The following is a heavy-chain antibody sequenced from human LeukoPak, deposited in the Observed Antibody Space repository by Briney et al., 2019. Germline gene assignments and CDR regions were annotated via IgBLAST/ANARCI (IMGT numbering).Heavy chain of an antibody. CDR3: AREHDFWSGPKPYYYYYMDV. CDR2: IYHSGST. J-gene: IGHJ6*03. Sequence: SETLSLTCTVSGGSISSGGYYWSWIRQPPGKGLEWIGYIYHSGSTYYNPSLKSRVTISVDRSKNQFSLKLSSVTAADTAVYYCAREHDFWSGPKPYYYYYMDVWGKGTTVTVSS. D-gene: IGHD3-3*01. CDR1: GGSISSGGYY. V-gene: IGHV4-30-2*01.